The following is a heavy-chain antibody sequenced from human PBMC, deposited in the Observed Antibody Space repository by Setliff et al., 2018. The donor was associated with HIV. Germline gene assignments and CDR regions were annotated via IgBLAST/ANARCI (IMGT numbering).Heavy chain of an antibody. CDR3: ATFFVSTATTQDY. J-gene: IGHJ4*02. CDR1: GGSFGDQF. V-gene: IGHV4-34*01. CDR2: IHHGGGT. Sequence: SETLSLTCAVDGGSFGDQFWNWIRQSPGKGLEWIGEIHHGGGTKYNPSLKSRVTVSLDMSKNQFSLKLNSLTAADTGVYYCATFFVSTATTQDYWGQGTLVTVSS. D-gene: IGHD4-17*01.